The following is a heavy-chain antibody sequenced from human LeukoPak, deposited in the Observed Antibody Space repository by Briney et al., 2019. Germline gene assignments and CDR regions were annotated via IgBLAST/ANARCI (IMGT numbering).Heavy chain of an antibody. CDR3: AKGRVAAVGTSDY. J-gene: IGHJ4*02. V-gene: IGHV3-23*01. CDR2: IGGGGRNT. Sequence: PGGSLRLSCAASGFTFSGYWMTWVRQAPGKGLEWVSAIGGGGRNTFYADSVEGRFTISRDNSENTLYLQMSSLRAEDTAIYYCAKGRVAAVGTSDYWGQGTLVTVSS. CDR1: GFTFSGYW. D-gene: IGHD6-13*01.